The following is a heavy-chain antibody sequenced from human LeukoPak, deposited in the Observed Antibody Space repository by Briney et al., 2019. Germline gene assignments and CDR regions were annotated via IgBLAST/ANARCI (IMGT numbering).Heavy chain of an antibody. Sequence: PSETLSLTCDVSGGSISSGGYYWSWIRQHPGKGLEWLGYIYYSGSTYYNPSLKSRVTISVDTSKNQFSLKLSSVTAADTAVYYCARSIRYYYDSSGSAYFDLWGRGTLVTVSS. V-gene: IGHV4-31*11. J-gene: IGHJ2*01. CDR3: ARSIRYYYDSSGSAYFDL. CDR2: IYYSGST. CDR1: GGSISSGGYY. D-gene: IGHD3-22*01.